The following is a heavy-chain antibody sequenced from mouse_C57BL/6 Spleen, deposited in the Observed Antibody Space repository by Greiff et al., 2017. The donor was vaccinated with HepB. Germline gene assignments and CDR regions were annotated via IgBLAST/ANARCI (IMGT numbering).Heavy chain of an antibody. CDR2: INPNNGGT. V-gene: IGHV1-26*01. J-gene: IGHJ4*01. Sequence: EVKLMESGPELVKPGASVKISCKASGYTFTDYYMNWVKQSHGKSLEWIGDINPNNGGTSYNQKFKGKATLTVDKSSSTAYMELRSLTSEDSAVYYCARGGRDAMDYWGQGTSVTVSS. D-gene: IGHD1-1*02. CDR1: GYTFTDYY. CDR3: ARGGRDAMDY.